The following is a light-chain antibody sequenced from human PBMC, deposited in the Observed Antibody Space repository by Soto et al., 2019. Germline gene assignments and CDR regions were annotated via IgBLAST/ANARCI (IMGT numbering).Light chain of an antibody. V-gene: IGKV4-1*01. CDR2: WAS. J-gene: IGKJ4*01. CDR3: QQFFTTPLT. Sequence: DIVMTQSPDSLSVSLGERATINCKPSQSILYRSNAKEYLAWYQQKPGHPPKLLIYWASTRESGVPDRFSGSGSGTDFTLTISSLQAEDVAVYYCQQFFTTPLTFGGGTRVEI. CDR1: QSILYRSNAKEY.